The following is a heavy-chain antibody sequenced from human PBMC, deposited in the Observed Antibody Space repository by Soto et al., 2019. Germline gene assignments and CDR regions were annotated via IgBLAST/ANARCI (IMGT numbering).Heavy chain of an antibody. D-gene: IGHD6-19*01. CDR1: GFTFSSYA. Sequence: QPGGSLRLSCAASGFTFSSYAMSWVRQAPGKGLEWVSAISGSGGSTYYADSVKGRFTISRDNSKNTLYLQMNSLRAEDTAVYYCANPIAVAGPQPQDYYYYYGMDVWGQGTTVTVSS. CDR2: ISGSGGST. V-gene: IGHV3-23*01. J-gene: IGHJ6*02. CDR3: ANPIAVAGPQPQDYYYYYGMDV.